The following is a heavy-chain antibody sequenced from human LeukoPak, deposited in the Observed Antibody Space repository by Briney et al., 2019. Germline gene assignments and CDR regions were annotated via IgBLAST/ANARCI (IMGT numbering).Heavy chain of an antibody. D-gene: IGHD6-13*01. CDR1: GGSISRGGYS. CDR2: IYHSGST. V-gene: IGHV4-30-2*01. J-gene: IGHJ5*02. CDR3: ARGGSSWYWFDP. Sequence: PSETLSLTCAVSGGSISRGGYSWSWIRQPPGKGLEWIGYIYHSGSTYYNPSLKSRVTISVDRSKNQFSLKLSSVTAADTAVYYCARGGSSWYWFDPWGQGTLVTVSS.